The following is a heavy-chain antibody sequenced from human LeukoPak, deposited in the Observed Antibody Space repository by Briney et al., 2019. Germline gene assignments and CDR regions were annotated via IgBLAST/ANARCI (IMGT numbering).Heavy chain of an antibody. CDR2: IYYSGST. Sequence: SQTLSLTCTVSGGSISSGDYYWSWIRQPPGKGLEWIGYIYYSGSTYYNPSLKSRVTIPVDTSKNQFSLKLSSVTAADTAVYYCARGGFHDSSGYYYSPFDYWGQGTLVTVSS. CDR1: GGSISSGDYY. J-gene: IGHJ4*02. D-gene: IGHD3-22*01. V-gene: IGHV4-30-4*01. CDR3: ARGGFHDSSGYYYSPFDY.